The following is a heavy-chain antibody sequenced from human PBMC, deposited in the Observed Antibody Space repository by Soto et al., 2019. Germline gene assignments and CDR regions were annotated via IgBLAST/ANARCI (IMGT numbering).Heavy chain of an antibody. CDR2: ISYDESNK. CDR3: ARDHHDFWSGYSAYYYGMDV. CDR1: GFTFSGYA. V-gene: IGHV3-30-3*01. D-gene: IGHD3-3*01. Sequence: QVQLVESGGGVVQPGRSLRLSCAASGFTFSGYAMHWVRQAPGKGLEWVAVISYDESNKYYADSVEGRFTISRDNSKNTLYLQLNSLRAEDTAVYYCARDHHDFWSGYSAYYYGMDVWGQGTTVTVSS. J-gene: IGHJ6*02.